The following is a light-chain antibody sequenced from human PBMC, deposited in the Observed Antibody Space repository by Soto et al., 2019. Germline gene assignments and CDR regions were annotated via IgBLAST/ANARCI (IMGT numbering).Light chain of an antibody. J-gene: IGLJ1*01. V-gene: IGLV2-11*01. CDR2: DVT. CDR3: CSYAGSYTFV. CDR1: SSDVAAYKY. Sequence: QSALTQPRSVSGSPGQSVTISCTGTSSDVAAYKYVSWYQQHPDKVPKLMIYDVTKRPSGVPDRFSGSESGNTASLTISGLQAEDEADYYCCSYAGSYTFVFGTGTKLTVL.